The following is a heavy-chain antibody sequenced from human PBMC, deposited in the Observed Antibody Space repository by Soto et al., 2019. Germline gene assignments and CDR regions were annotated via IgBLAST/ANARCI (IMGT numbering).Heavy chain of an antibody. J-gene: IGHJ4*02. CDR2: ISAYNGNT. V-gene: IGHV1-18*01. CDR3: ARDSGYGIFDY. D-gene: IGHD5-12*01. CDR1: GYTFTSYA. Sequence: QVQLVQSGAEVKKPGASVKVSCKASGYTFTSYAISWVRQAPGQGLEWMGWISAYNGNTNYAQKLPGRVTMTTDTPTSTAYMELRSLRSGDTAVYHCARDSGYGIFDYWGQGTLVTVSS.